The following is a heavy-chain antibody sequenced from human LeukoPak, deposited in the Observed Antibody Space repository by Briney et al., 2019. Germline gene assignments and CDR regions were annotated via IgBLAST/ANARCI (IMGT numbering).Heavy chain of an antibody. D-gene: IGHD2-2*01. J-gene: IGHJ3*02. CDR3: ASNIVVVPAAMILGAFDI. CDR1: GFTFSSYS. CDR2: ISSSSSYI. V-gene: IGHV3-21*01. Sequence: GGSLRLSCAASGFTFSSYSMNWVRQAPGKGLEWVSSISSSSSYIYYADSVKGRFTISRDNAKNSLYLQMNSLRAEDTAVYYCASNIVVVPAAMILGAFDIWGQGTMVTVSS.